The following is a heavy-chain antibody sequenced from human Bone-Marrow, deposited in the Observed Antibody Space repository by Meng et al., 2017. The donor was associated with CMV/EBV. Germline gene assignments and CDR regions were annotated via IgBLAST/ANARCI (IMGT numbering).Heavy chain of an antibody. CDR2: IRNRANSHAT. CDR3: TRPGEFDDSSGYAFDI. Sequence: GESLKISCSASGFTFSDAGLHWVRQASGRGLEWIGRIRNRANSHATAYVASVKGRFTISRDDSKNTMYLHMSSLKTEDTAVYYCTRPGEFDDSSGYAFDIWGQATMVTVSS. CDR1: GFTFSDAG. D-gene: IGHD3-22*01. V-gene: IGHV3-73*01. J-gene: IGHJ3*02.